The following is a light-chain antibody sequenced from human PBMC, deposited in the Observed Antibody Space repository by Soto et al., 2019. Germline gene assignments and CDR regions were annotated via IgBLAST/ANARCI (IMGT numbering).Light chain of an antibody. CDR1: SSDVGSYNI. V-gene: IGLV2-23*01. Sequence: QSALTQPASVSGSPGQSITISCTGTSSDVGSYNIVSWYQQHPGKAPKLMIYEGSKRPSGVSNRFSGSKSGNTASLTISGLQSEDEADYYCCSYAGISSLVFGGGTKLTVL. CDR2: EGS. J-gene: IGLJ3*02. CDR3: CSYAGISSLV.